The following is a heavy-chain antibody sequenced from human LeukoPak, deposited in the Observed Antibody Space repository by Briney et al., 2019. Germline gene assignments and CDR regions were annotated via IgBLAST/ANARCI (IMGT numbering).Heavy chain of an antibody. J-gene: IGHJ6*04. D-gene: IGHD3-10*02. CDR2: IKQDGSEM. CDR3: AELGITMIGGV. Sequence: GGTLRLSCAASGFTFSSYGMSWVRQAPGKGLEWVANIKQDGSEMYYVDSVKGRFTISRDNTKNSLFLHMSSLRAEDTAVYYCAELGITMIGGVWGKGTTVTISS. V-gene: IGHV3-7*01. CDR1: GFTFSSYG.